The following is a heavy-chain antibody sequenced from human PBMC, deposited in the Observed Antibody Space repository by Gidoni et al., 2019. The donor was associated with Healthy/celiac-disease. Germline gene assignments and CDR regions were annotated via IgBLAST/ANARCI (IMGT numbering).Heavy chain of an antibody. CDR2: IYYSGST. Sequence: QLQLQESCPGLVKPSETLSLTCTVSGGSIRSSSYYWGWIRQPPGKGLEWIGSIYYSGSTYYNPSLKSRVTISVDTSKNKFSLKLSSVTAADTAGYYCERHPDIVAKTINYWGQGTLVNVSS. J-gene: IGHJ4*02. D-gene: IGHD5-12*01. V-gene: IGHV4-39*01. CDR1: GGSIRSSSYY. CDR3: ERHPDIVAKTINY.